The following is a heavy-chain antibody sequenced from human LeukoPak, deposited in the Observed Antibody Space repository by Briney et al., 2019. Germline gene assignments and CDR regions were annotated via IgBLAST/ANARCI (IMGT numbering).Heavy chain of an antibody. CDR2: ISGSGGST. CDR3: AKADYYYDSSGPLGY. V-gene: IGHV3-23*01. Sequence: PGGSLRLSCAASGFTFSSYAMSWVRQAPGKGLEWVSAISGSGGSTYYADSVKGRFTISRDNSKNTLYLQMNSLRAEDTAVYYCAKADYYYDSSGPLGYWGQGILVTVSS. D-gene: IGHD3-22*01. J-gene: IGHJ4*02. CDR1: GFTFSSYA.